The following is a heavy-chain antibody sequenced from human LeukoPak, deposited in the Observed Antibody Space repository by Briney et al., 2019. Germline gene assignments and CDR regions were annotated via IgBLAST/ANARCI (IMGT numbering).Heavy chain of an antibody. CDR2: ISNDGSQI. Sequence: PGGSLRLSCAASGFTFRSYGMHWVRQAPGKGLEWVAVISNDGSQIYYIDSVRGRFTISRDNPKNTLYLQMNSLRTEDTAVYYCAQDRGGEQQLIQGFAYWGQGTLVTVSS. J-gene: IGHJ4*02. D-gene: IGHD6-13*01. V-gene: IGHV3-30*18. CDR3: AQDRGGEQQLIQGFAY. CDR1: GFTFRSYG.